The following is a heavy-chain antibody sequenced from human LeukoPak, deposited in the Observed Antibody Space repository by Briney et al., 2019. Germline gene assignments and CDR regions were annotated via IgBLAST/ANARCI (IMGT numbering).Heavy chain of an antibody. D-gene: IGHD4-23*01. CDR2: ISTSTSYK. V-gene: IGHV3-21*01. CDR1: GFIFSDYS. CDR3: ARVLGGNYDYYYYYGMDV. J-gene: IGHJ6*02. Sequence: GGSLRLSCVASGFIFSDYSMNWVRQAPGKGLEWVSSISTSTSYKYFADSVKGRFIISRDNAKRSLYLQLNSLRAEDTAVYYCARVLGGNYDYYYYYGMDVWGQGTTVTASS.